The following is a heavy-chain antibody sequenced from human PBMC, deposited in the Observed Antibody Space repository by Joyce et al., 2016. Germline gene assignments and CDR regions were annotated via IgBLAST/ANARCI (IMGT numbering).Heavy chain of an antibody. CDR1: GGTFGSYA. D-gene: IGHD3-10*01. Sequence: QVQLVQSGAEVKKPGSSVKVSCKSSGGTFGSYALNWVRQDPGQGPERIGRIIPMFGTTNYAQKVQGRVTIIADESTGTAYMEMSSLRSEDTAVYYCARAYPLPPLVQSPFDSWGQGTLVTVSS. CDR2: IIPMFGTT. CDR3: ARAYPLPPLVQSPFDS. V-gene: IGHV1-69*18. J-gene: IGHJ4*02.